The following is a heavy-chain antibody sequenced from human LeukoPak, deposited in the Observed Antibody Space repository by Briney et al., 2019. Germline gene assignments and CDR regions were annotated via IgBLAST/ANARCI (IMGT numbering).Heavy chain of an antibody. CDR3: ARGVHPKDWSGYYTSLYYGMDV. CDR1: GYTFTSYG. V-gene: IGHV1-18*01. CDR2: ISAYNGNT. Sequence: ASVKVSCKASGYTFTSYGISWVRQAPGQGLEWMGWISAYNGNTNYAQKLQGRVTMTTDTSTSTAYMELRSLRSDDTAVYYCARGVHPKDWSGYYTSLYYGMDVWGQGTTVTVSS. D-gene: IGHD3-3*01. J-gene: IGHJ6*02.